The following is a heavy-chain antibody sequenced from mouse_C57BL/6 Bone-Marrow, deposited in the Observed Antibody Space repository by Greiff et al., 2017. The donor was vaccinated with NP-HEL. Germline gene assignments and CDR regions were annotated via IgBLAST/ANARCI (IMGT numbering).Heavy chain of an antibody. CDR1: GYTFTSYW. J-gene: IGHJ2*01. Sequence: QVQLQQPGAELVRPGTSVKLSCKASGYTFTSYWMHWVKQRPGQGLEWIGVIDPSDSYTNYNQKFKGKATLTVDTSSSTAYMQLSSRTSEDSAVYYCARHYGQDYWGQGTTLTVSS. CDR2: IDPSDSYT. CDR3: ARHYGQDY. V-gene: IGHV1-59*01. D-gene: IGHD1-1*01.